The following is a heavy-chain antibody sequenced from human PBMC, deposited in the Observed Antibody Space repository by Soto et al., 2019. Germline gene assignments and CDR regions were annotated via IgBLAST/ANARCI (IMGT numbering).Heavy chain of an antibody. V-gene: IGHV3-66*01. CDR2: IYSGGST. D-gene: IGHD2-15*01. CDR3: ARTSRPNCSGGTCYFDY. Sequence: EVQLVESGGGLVQPGGSLRLSCAASGVTVIDNYMNWVRQAPGKGLEWVSVIYSGGSTSYADSVKGRFAISRDNSKNTLYLQMNSLRAEDTAVYYCARTSRPNCSGGTCYFDYWGQGTLVIVSS. J-gene: IGHJ4*02. CDR1: GVTVIDNY.